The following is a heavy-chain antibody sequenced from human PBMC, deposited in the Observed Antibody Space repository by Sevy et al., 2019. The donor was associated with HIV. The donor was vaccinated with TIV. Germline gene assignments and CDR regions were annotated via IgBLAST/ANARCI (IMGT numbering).Heavy chain of an antibody. J-gene: IGHJ5*02. CDR3: AARRYCSSTSCYRDWFDP. CDR2: IYPGDSDT. Sequence: GESLKISCKGSGYSFTSYWIGWVRQMPGKGLEGGVIIYPGDSDTRYIPSFQGQVTISAAKSISTAYLQWSSLKASDTAMSYCAARRYCSSTSCYRDWFDPWGQGTLVTVSS. D-gene: IGHD2-2*02. CDR1: GYSFTSYW. V-gene: IGHV5-51*01.